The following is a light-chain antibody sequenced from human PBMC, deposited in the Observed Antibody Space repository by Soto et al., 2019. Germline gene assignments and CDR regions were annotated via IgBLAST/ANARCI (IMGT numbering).Light chain of an antibody. V-gene: IGLV1-51*01. Sequence: QSVLTQPPSVPAAPGQKVTISCSGSSPNIGGNSVSWYQQLPGTAPKLLIYDDNKRPSGIPDRFSGSKSGTSATLGITGFQTGDEADYYCGSWDSSLSAYVFGTGTKVT. J-gene: IGLJ1*01. CDR3: GSWDSSLSAYV. CDR2: DDN. CDR1: SPNIGGNS.